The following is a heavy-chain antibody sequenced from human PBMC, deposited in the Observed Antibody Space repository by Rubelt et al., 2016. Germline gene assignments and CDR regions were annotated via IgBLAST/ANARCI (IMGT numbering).Heavy chain of an antibody. CDR2: IYSSGST. J-gene: IGHJ6*02. V-gene: IGHV4-39*02. CDR1: GGSISSGTYF. Sequence: QLQLQESGPGLVKPSETLSLTCTVSGGSISSGTYFWGWIRQPPGKALEWIGSIYSSGSTYYNPSLKGRVTISVDTSKNPVSLRRNSLTAAKTAVYYCARTLRAYYYGMDVWGQGTTVTVSS. CDR3: ARTLRAYYYGMDV.